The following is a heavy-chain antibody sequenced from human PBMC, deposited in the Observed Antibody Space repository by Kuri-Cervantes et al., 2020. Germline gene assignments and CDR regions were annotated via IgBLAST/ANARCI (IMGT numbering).Heavy chain of an antibody. CDR3: ASRPDSSGYYIDY. D-gene: IGHD3-22*01. CDR1: GGSISSSNW. CDR2: IYYSGST. Sequence: GSLRLSCAVSGGSISSSNWWSWVRQPPGKGLEWIGSIYYSGSTYYNPSLKSRVTISVDTSKNQFSLKLSSVTAADTAVYYCASRPDSSGYYIDYWGQGTLVTVSS. J-gene: IGHJ4*02. V-gene: IGHV4-4*02.